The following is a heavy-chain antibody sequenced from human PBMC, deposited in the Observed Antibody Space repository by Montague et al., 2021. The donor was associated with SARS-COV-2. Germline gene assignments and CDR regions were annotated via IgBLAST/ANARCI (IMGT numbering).Heavy chain of an antibody. V-gene: IGHV4-59*01. J-gene: IGHJ5*02. CDR3: AREDRWNWFDP. Sequence: SETLSLTCRVSGGSISSDYWSWIWQSPGKGLEWIGYIYYRGATNYNPSLKSRVTFSIDTSKNQFSLKLISVTAADTAVYFCAREDRWNWFDPWGQGVLVTVSS. CDR1: GGSISSDY. CDR2: IYYRGAT. D-gene: IGHD5-24*01.